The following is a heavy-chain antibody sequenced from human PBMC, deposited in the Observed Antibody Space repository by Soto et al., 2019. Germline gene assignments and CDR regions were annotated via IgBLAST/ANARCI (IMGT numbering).Heavy chain of an antibody. Sequence: QVQLVQAGAEEKKPVASVKVSCKASGYTFTSYALHWVRKAPGQRIDWMGWINAGNANTTYSQKFQGSVTMTRDTSASTSYMELSSTRSEATAVYYGARSLTINFDPWGQGTLVTVSS. CDR3: ARSLTINFDP. D-gene: IGHD5-12*01. CDR1: GYTFTSYA. V-gene: IGHV1-3*05. J-gene: IGHJ5*02. CDR2: INAGNANT.